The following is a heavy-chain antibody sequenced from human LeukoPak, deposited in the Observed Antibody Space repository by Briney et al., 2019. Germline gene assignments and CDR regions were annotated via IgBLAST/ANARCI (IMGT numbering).Heavy chain of an antibody. CDR2: ISGSGGST. J-gene: IGHJ4*02. D-gene: IGHD5-18*01. Sequence: GGSLRLSCAASGFTFSSYAMSCVRQAPGKGLEWVSAISGSGGSTYYADSVKGRFTISRDNSKNTLYLQMNSLRAEDTAVYYCAKRNSYGHSYFDYWGQGTLVTVSS. CDR1: GFTFSSYA. V-gene: IGHV3-23*01. CDR3: AKRNSYGHSYFDY.